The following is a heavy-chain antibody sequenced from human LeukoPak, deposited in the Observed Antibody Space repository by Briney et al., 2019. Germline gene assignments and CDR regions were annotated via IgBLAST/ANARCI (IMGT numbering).Heavy chain of an antibody. CDR2: INSDGSST. V-gene: IGHV3-74*01. CDR3: APFGVVTNDAFDI. J-gene: IGHJ3*02. Sequence: GGSLRLSCAASGFTFSSYWMHWVRQAPGKGLVWVSRINSDGSSTSYADSVKGRFTISRDNAKNTLYLQMNSLRAEDTAVYYCAPFGVVTNDAFDIWGQGTMVTVSS. D-gene: IGHD3-3*01. CDR1: GFTFSSYW.